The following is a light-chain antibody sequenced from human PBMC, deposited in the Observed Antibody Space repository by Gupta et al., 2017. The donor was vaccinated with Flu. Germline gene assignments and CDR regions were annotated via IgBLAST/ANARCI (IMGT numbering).Light chain of an antibody. CDR2: GAS. Sequence: DIQMTQSPSSLSASVGDRVTITCRASQRIITYLAWYQQKPGKAPELLIYGASNLQSDVPSRFSGRGSGTDFTLTITSLQPEDFSTNNCRQSNNNPLTFGQGTRMEIK. CDR3: RQSNNNPLT. J-gene: IGKJ5*01. V-gene: IGKV1-39*01. CDR1: QRIITY.